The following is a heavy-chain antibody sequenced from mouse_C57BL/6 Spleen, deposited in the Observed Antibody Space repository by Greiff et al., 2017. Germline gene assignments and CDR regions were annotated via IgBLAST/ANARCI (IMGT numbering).Heavy chain of an antibody. V-gene: IGHV2-6*01. Sequence: QVQLQQSGPGLVAPSQSLSITCTVSGFSLTSYGVDWVRQSPGKGLEWLGVIWGVGSTNYNSALKSRLSISKDNSKSQVFLKMNSLQTDDTAMYYCARRSGTDYAMDYWGQGTSVTVSS. D-gene: IGHD1-3*01. CDR2: IWGVGST. CDR3: ARRSGTDYAMDY. CDR1: GFSLTSYG. J-gene: IGHJ4*01.